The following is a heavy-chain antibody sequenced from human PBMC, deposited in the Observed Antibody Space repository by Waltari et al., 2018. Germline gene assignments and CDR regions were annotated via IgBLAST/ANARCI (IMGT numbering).Heavy chain of an antibody. V-gene: IGHV1-2*02. Sequence: LLVQSGTEVMKPGASVKVSCKISRDAITEHYIHWVRQAPGQGLEWMGWINPNVGATNYAQTFRGTITVTWDTSIITSYMEISGLRSADTATYFCAREYCGGECRLFDYWGQGTRVIVSS. CDR3: AREYCGGECRLFDY. J-gene: IGHJ4*02. CDR2: INPNVGAT. D-gene: IGHD2-21*01. CDR1: RDAITEHY.